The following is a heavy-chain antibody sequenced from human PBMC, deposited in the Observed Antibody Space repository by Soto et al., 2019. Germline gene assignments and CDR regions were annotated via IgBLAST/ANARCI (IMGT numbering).Heavy chain of an antibody. Sequence: ASVKVSCKASGYTFTSYAMNWVRQAPGQRLEWMGWINAGNGNTKYSQKFQGRVTITRDTSASTAYMELSSLRSEDTAVYYCARDDYYDTSGYLALFDYWGQGTLVTVSS. CDR2: INAGNGNT. D-gene: IGHD3-22*01. CDR1: GYTFTSYA. V-gene: IGHV1-3*01. J-gene: IGHJ4*02. CDR3: ARDDYYDTSGYLALFDY.